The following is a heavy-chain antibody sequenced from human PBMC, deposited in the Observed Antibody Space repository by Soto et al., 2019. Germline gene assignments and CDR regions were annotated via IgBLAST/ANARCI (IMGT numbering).Heavy chain of an antibody. CDR2: ISWNSNSI. CDR1: GFMFDDYA. Sequence: EVQLVESGGGLVQPGRSLRLSCEASGFMFDDYAMYWVRQAPGKGLEWVSGISWNSNSIVYADSVKGRFTISRDNAKNSLYLQMNRLKPEDTALYYCANRQSIASRPFDYWGQGTLVTVSS. CDR3: ANRQSIASRPFDY. D-gene: IGHD6-6*01. J-gene: IGHJ4*02. V-gene: IGHV3-9*01.